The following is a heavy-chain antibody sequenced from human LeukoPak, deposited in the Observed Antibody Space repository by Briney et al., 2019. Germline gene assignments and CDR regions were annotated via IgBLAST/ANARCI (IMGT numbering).Heavy chain of an antibody. J-gene: IGHJ3*02. CDR2: ISKSSSYI. Sequence: GGSLRLSCAASGFTFSSYSMNWVRQAPGKGLEWVSSISKSSSYIYYADSLKGRFTISRDNAKNSLYLQMNSLRAEDTAVYFCARVLKTAGDAFDIWGQGTVVTVSS. CDR3: ARVLKTAGDAFDI. V-gene: IGHV3-21*01. CDR1: GFTFSSYS.